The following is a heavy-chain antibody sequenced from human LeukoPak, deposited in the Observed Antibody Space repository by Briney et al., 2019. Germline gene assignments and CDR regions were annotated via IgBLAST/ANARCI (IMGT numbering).Heavy chain of an antibody. CDR3: ARSTSSIAAAGTDY. D-gene: IGHD6-13*01. CDR2: INWNGGST. J-gene: IGHJ4*02. CDR1: GSTFDDYG. Sequence: GSLRLSCAASGSTFDDYGMSWVRQAPGKGLEWVSGINWNGGSTGYADSVKGRFTISRDNAKNSLYLQMNSLRAEDTALYHCARSTSSIAAAGTDYWGQGTLVTVSS. V-gene: IGHV3-20*01.